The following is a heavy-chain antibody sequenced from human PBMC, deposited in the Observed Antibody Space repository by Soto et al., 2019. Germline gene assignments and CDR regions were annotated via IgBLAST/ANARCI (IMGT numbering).Heavy chain of an antibody. CDR2: IYGTGNP. J-gene: IGHJ6*02. D-gene: IGHD2-2*01. V-gene: IGHV4-39*01. CDR1: GGSISSSFY. Sequence: QLQLQESGPGLVKPSETLSLSCTVSGGSISSSFYWGWIRQPPGKGLEWIGSIYGTGNPYYNPSLKGRFTISADTSKNPFFLNLISVTAADTAVYYCSSSSRYSTDVWGQGATVTVSS. CDR3: SSSSRYSTDV.